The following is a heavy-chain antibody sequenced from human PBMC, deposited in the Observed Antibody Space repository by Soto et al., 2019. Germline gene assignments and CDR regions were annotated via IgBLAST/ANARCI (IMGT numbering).Heavy chain of an antibody. CDR3: ARDLSNYYDSSEGFDI. J-gene: IGHJ3*02. CDR1: GYTFTSYD. Sequence: SVKVSCKASGYTFTSYDINWVRQAPGQGLEWMGGIIPIFGTANYAQKFQGRVTITADESTSTAYMELSSLRSEDTAVYYCARDLSNYYDSSEGFDIWGQGTMVTVSS. V-gene: IGHV1-69*13. CDR2: IIPIFGTA. D-gene: IGHD3-22*01.